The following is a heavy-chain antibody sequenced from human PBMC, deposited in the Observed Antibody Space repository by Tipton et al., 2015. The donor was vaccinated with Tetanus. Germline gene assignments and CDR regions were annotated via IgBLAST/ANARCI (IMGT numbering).Heavy chain of an antibody. Sequence: VQLVQSGPEVKKPGESLRISCTGSGYRFTSYWITWVRQMPGKGLEWMGRIDPTDSHNTYNPSFQDHVTFSTDKSISTAYLHLSSLRSSDSAMYYCARRVAGTLHFDYWGQGTLVTVSS. CDR3: ARRVAGTLHFDY. D-gene: IGHD2-21*02. J-gene: IGHJ4*02. V-gene: IGHV5-10-1*01. CDR1: GYRFTSYW. CDR2: IDPTDSHN.